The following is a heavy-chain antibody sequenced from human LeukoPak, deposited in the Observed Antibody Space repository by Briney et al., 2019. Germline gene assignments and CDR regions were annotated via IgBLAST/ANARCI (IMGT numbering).Heavy chain of an antibody. V-gene: IGHV3-73*01. CDR3: AREWLVHQTYYYDSSGYWGFDY. D-gene: IGHD3-22*01. CDR1: GFTFSGSA. J-gene: IGHJ4*02. Sequence: GGSLRLSCAASGFTFSGSAMHWVRQASGKGLEWVGRIRSKANSYATAYAASVKGRFTISRDDSKNTAYLQMNSLRDEDTAVYYCAREWLVHQTYYYDSSGYWGFDYWGQGTLVTVSS. CDR2: IRSKANSYAT.